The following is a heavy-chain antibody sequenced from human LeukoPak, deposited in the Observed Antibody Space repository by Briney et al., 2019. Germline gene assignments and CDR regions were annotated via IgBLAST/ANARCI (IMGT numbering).Heavy chain of an antibody. CDR1: GYSFTGYY. CDR3: ARDGDTYGYYYYGLDV. D-gene: IGHD5-18*01. J-gene: IGHJ6*02. CDR2: INPNSGGT. Sequence: ASVKVSCKASGYSFTGYYMHWVRQAPGQGLEWMGWINPNSGGTKYAQTFKGRVTMTRDTSISTAYMELSSLRSDDTAVYYCARDGDTYGYYYYGLDVWGQGTTVTVSS. V-gene: IGHV1-2*02.